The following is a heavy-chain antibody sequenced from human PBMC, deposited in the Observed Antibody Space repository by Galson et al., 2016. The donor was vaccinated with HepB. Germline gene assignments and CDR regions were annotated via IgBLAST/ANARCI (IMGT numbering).Heavy chain of an antibody. CDR3: ARDPGWVAAAGYFDY. CDR2: IYYSGST. Sequence: ETLSLTCTVSGGSISSYYWSWIRQPPGKGLEWIGYIYYSGSTNYNPSLKSRVTISVDTSKNQFSLTLSSVTAAATAVYYCARDPGWVAAAGYFDYWGQGTLVTVSS. CDR1: GGSISSYY. V-gene: IGHV4-59*01. D-gene: IGHD6-13*01. J-gene: IGHJ4*02.